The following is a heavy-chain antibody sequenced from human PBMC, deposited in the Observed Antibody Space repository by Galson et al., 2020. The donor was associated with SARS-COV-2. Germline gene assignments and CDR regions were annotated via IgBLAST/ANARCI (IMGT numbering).Heavy chain of an antibody. J-gene: IGHJ2*01. D-gene: IGHD3-22*01. CDR2: IYHSGST. Sequence: SETLSLTCAVSGYSISSDFYWGWIRQPPGKGLEWIGNIYHSGSTYYNPSLKSRVTISKDKSKNNFSLKLSSVTAAETAVYYCARPSSSGYYSVWYFDLWGRGTLVTVSS. V-gene: IGHV4-38-2*01. CDR1: GYSISSDFY. CDR3: ARPSSSGYYSVWYFDL.